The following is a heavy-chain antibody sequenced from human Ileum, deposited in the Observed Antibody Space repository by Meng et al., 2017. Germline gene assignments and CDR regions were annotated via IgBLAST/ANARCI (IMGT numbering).Heavy chain of an antibody. D-gene: IGHD2-15*01. Sequence: SETLSLTCTVSRGSISGYYWSWIRQTPEKGLEWLGYVFFSGSTFYNPSLRSRLSLSVDTSKSLLSLSLASLTAADTAVYYCARREFSSKVYFDYWGQGILVTVSS. V-gene: IGHV4-59*01. CDR2: VFFSGST. CDR1: RGSISGYY. CDR3: ARREFSSKVYFDY. J-gene: IGHJ4*02.